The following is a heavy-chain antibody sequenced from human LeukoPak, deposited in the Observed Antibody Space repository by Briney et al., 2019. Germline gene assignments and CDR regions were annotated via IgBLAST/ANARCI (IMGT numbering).Heavy chain of an antibody. Sequence: SETLSLTCGVSGGSINNDDWWSWLRQPPGKGLEWIGEIHHSGSTNYNPSLKSRVTISIDKSKNQFFLKLSSVTAADTALYYCARRSYYDSTGYYAYWGQGTLVTVSS. CDR1: GGSINNDDW. J-gene: IGHJ4*02. CDR2: IHHSGST. CDR3: ARRSYYDSTGYYAY. V-gene: IGHV4-4*02. D-gene: IGHD3-22*01.